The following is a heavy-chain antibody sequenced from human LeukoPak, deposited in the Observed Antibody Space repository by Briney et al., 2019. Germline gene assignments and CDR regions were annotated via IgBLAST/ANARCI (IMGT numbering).Heavy chain of an antibody. CDR3: ARGRDVCLFDY. Sequence: SETLSLTCTVSGGSISSYSWGWIRPPPGEGLEWIGYIDYSGSTNYNPSLKSRVTISVDTPKNQFSLKLSSVTAADTAVYYCARGRDVCLFDYWGQGTLVTVSS. V-gene: IGHV4-59*01. D-gene: IGHD5-24*01. CDR2: IDYSGST. J-gene: IGHJ4*02. CDR1: GGSISSYS.